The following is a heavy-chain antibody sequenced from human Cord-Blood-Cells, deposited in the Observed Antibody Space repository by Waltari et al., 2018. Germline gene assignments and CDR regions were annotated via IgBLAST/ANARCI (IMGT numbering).Heavy chain of an antibody. Sequence: EVQLVESGGGLVQPVGSLRLSCAASGFTFSSYWLHWVRQAPGKGLVWLTSVSRDWGSKSYGEAVKGRVTISRANDKNMLYLQTNSLSAEDRAGYYCARGEVTGDLGYWGQGTLVTVSS. V-gene: IGHV3-74*01. J-gene: IGHJ4*02. D-gene: IGHD7-27*01. CDR1: GFTFSSYW. CDR3: ARGEVTGDLGY. CDR2: VSRDWGSK.